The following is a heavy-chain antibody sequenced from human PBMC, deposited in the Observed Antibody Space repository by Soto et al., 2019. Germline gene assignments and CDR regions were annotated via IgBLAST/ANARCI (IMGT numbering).Heavy chain of an antibody. J-gene: IGHJ2*01. CDR1: GYSFTSYW. D-gene: IGHD2-8*01. CDR2: IYPGDSDT. V-gene: IGHV5-51*03. Sequence: EVQLVQSGAEVKKPGESLKISCKGSGYSFTSYWIGWVRQMPGKGLEWMGTIYPGDSDTTYSPSFQGQVTISADKSISTAYLQWSSLKASDTAMYYCARRGYCNTGTCYWYFDLWGRGTLVTVSS. CDR3: ARRGYCNTGTCYWYFDL.